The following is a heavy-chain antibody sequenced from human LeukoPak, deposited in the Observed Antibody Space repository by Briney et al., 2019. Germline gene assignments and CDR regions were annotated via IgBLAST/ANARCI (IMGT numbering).Heavy chain of an antibody. CDR1: GGSISSYY. V-gene: IGHV4-59*01. D-gene: IGHD3-16*01. CDR3: ARDPGGYYYMDV. Sequence: PSETLSLTCTVSGGSISSYYWSWIRQPPGKGLEGIGYIYYSGSTNYNPSLKSRGTISVDTSKNQFSLKLSSVTAADTAVYYCARDPGGYYYMDVWGKGTTVTVSS. J-gene: IGHJ6*03. CDR2: IYYSGST.